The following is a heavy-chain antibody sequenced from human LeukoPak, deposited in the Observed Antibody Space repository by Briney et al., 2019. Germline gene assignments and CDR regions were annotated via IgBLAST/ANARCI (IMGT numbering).Heavy chain of an antibody. CDR1: GFTFSRYN. J-gene: IGHJ4*02. Sequence: PGGSLRLSCAASGFTFSRYNMKWVRQAPGKGLEWVSSISRTSSYMYYADSVKGRFTISRDNAQNSLYLQVNSLRVEDTAVYYCARVLETDCSGGSCYSGLDHWGQGTLVTVSS. V-gene: IGHV3-21*01. CDR2: ISRTSSYM. CDR3: ARVLETDCSGGSCYSGLDH. D-gene: IGHD2-15*01.